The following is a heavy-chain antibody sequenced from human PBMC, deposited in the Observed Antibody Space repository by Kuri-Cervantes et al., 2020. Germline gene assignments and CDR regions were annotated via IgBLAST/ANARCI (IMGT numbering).Heavy chain of an antibody. D-gene: IGHD3-22*01. J-gene: IGHJ4*02. CDR1: GSNFSSYS. CDR3: ARDRPYYYDSSGYTGENYFYY. V-gene: IGHV3-48*04. Sequence: GELLKTSCEAFGSNFSSYSMNWVRQAPGKGLEWVSYITSSSTTIYYADSVKGRFTISRDNAKNSLYLQMNSMRAEDTAVYYCARDRPYYYDSSGYTGENYFYYFGQGTLVTVSS. CDR2: ITSSSTTI.